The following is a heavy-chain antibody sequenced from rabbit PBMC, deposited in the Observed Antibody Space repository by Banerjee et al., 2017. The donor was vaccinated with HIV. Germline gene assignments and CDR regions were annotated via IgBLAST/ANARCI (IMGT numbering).Heavy chain of an antibody. CDR3: ASKYVTSSIDL. J-gene: IGHJ4*01. V-gene: IGHV1S40*01. D-gene: IGHD1-1*01. CDR2: IYGGVSGNT. CDR1: GFSFSSDYY. Sequence: QSLEESGGDLVKPGASLTLTCTASGFSFSSDYYMCWVRQAPGKGLEWIACIYGGVSGNTYYASWAKGRFTISKTSSTTVTLQMTSLTAADTATYFCASKYVTSSIDLWGQGTLVTVS.